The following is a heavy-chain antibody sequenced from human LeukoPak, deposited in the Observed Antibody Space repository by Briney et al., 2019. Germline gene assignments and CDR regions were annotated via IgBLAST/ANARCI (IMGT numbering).Heavy chain of an antibody. Sequence: GGSLRLSCAVSGFTFSRYEISWVRQAPGKGLEWVSYISSSGTTIYYADSVKGRFTVSRDNAKNSLYLQMNSLRAEDTAVYYCARFTTGTTCDYWGQGTLVTVSS. J-gene: IGHJ4*02. CDR1: GFTFSRYE. D-gene: IGHD1-1*01. CDR2: ISSSGTTI. CDR3: ARFTTGTTCDY. V-gene: IGHV3-48*03.